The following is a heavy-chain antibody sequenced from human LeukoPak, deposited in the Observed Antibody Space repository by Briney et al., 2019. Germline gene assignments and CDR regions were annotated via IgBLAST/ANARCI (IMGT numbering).Heavy chain of an antibody. J-gene: IGHJ4*02. CDR1: GFTFSGYE. Sequence: HTGGSLRLSCAASGFTFSGYEMNWVRQAPGKGLEWVSYISSSGSTIYYADSVKGRFTISRDNAKNSLYLQMNSLRAEDTAVYYCARELVTTIIGDYWGQGTLVTVSS. D-gene: IGHD5-24*01. CDR2: ISSSGSTI. V-gene: IGHV3-48*03. CDR3: ARELVTTIIGDY.